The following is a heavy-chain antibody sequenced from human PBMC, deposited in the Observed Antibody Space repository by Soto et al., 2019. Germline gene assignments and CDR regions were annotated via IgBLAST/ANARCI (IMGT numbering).Heavy chain of an antibody. CDR1: GYRLSKYG. CDR2: ISAFSGRT. J-gene: IGHJ3*01. D-gene: IGHD2-2*01. Sequence: GASVKVSCKASGYRLSKYGINWLRPAPGQGLECVGWISAFSGRTDYAHNFRGRVAMTTDPSTSTVYMERTTPVSAVTAMYYCARRPSIVIHAASLHGFGLWG. V-gene: IGHV1-18*04. CDR3: ARRPSIVIHAASLHGFGL.